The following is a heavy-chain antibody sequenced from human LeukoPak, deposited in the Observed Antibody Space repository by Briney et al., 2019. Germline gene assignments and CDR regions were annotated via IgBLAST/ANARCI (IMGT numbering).Heavy chain of an antibody. CDR2: ISGSGGST. J-gene: IGHJ4*02. CDR1: GFTFSTYA. V-gene: IGHV3-23*01. Sequence: AGWSLRLSCAASGFTFSTYAMSWVRQAPGKGLEWVSAISGSGGSTNYADSVKGRVTVSRDNSKSTLYLQMNSLRAEDTAVYYCAKSSYYDSSGYYREYYFDYWGQGTLVTVSS. CDR3: AKSSYYDSSGYYREYYFDY. D-gene: IGHD3-22*01.